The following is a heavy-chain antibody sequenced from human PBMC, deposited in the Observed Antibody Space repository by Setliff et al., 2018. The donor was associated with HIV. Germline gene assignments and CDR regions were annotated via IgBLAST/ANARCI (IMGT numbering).Heavy chain of an antibody. D-gene: IGHD2-8*01. V-gene: IGHV3-21*01. J-gene: IGHJ4*02. CDR1: GVTISDHE. CDR2: ISTSGSYI. CDR3: ARDRALSGVLDRAPFDS. Sequence: PGGSLRLSCVASGVTISDHEMGWVRQAPGKGLEWVSFISTSGSYIYYADSVKGRFTISRDNARKSLYLQMDNLRAEDTAVYYCARDRALSGVLDRAPFDSWGQGTLVTVSS.